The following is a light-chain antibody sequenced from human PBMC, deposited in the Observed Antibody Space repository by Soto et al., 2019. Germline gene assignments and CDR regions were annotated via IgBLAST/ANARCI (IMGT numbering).Light chain of an antibody. CDR3: RSYAGSNNPVV. V-gene: IGLV2-8*01. J-gene: IGLJ2*01. Sequence: QSALTQPPSASGSPGQSVTISCTGTSSDVGGYNYVSWYQQHPGKAPKLMIYEVSKRPSGVPDRFSGSKSGNTCSLTVSGLQAEAEADYYCRSYAGSNNPVVFGGGTKVTVL. CDR2: EVS. CDR1: SSDVGGYNY.